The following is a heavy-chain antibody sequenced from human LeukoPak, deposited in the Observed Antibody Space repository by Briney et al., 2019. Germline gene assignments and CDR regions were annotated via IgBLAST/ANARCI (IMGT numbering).Heavy chain of an antibody. J-gene: IGHJ4*02. Sequence: PGGSLRLSCSASGFTFSAYAMHWVRQAPGKGLEYVSVISSNGGNTYYADSVKGRFTISRDNSKNTLYLQMNSLRTEDTAVYYCARGGSYFDISGYYFYWGQGTLVTVSS. CDR2: ISSNGGNT. D-gene: IGHD3-22*01. V-gene: IGHV3-64*04. CDR1: GFTFSAYA. CDR3: ARGGSYFDISGYYFY.